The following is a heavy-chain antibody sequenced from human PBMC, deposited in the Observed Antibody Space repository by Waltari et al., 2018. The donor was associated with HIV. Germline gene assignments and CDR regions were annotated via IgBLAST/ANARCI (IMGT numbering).Heavy chain of an antibody. CDR3: ARGIEVAGTEFQH. CDR1: GYTFSSHD. Sequence: QVQLVQSGAEVKKPGASVQVSCKASGYTFSSHDINWVRQATGQGLEWMGWMNPNSGNTGYAQKFQGRVSMTRNTSISTAYMEMSSLRSEDTAVYYCARGIEVAGTEFQHWGQGTLVTVSS. V-gene: IGHV1-8*01. D-gene: IGHD6-19*01. CDR2: MNPNSGNT. J-gene: IGHJ1*01.